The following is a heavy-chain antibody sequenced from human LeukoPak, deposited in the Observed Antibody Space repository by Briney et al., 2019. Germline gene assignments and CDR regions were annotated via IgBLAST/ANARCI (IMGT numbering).Heavy chain of an antibody. CDR2: IIPILGIA. J-gene: IGHJ4*02. Sequence: GSSVKVSCKASGGTFSSYTISWVRQAPGQGLEWMRRIIPILGIANYAQKFQGRVTITADKSTSTAYMELSSLRSEDTAVYYCARKVEYCSSTSCYLDYWGQGTLVTVSS. V-gene: IGHV1-69*02. D-gene: IGHD2-2*01. CDR3: ARKVEYCSSTSCYLDY. CDR1: GGTFSSYT.